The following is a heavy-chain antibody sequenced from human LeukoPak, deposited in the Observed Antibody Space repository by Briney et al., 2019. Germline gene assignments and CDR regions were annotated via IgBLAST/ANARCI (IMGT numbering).Heavy chain of an antibody. J-gene: IGHJ4*02. CDR3: ARGPAAILPFDY. D-gene: IGHD2-2*02. CDR2: ISSSSSTI. CDR1: GFTFNSYS. Sequence: PGGTLRLSCAASGFTFNSYSMNWVRQAQGKGLAWVSSISSSSSTIFFAVSVKGLFTSSRDNAKNSLYLQMNSLRDEDTAVYYCARGPAAILPFDYWGQGTLVTVSS. V-gene: IGHV3-48*02.